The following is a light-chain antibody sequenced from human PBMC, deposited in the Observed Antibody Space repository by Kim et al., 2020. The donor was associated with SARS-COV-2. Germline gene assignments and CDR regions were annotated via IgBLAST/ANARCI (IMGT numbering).Light chain of an antibody. Sequence: YITISCTGTSSDVGGYKYVSWYQQHPGNAPKLVIYEVDNRPSGVSIRFSGSKSGNTASLTISGLQAEDEADYYCSSYIRGSTNYVFGTGTKVTVL. J-gene: IGLJ1*01. CDR1: SSDVGGYKY. V-gene: IGLV2-14*01. CDR3: SSYIRGSTNYV. CDR2: EVD.